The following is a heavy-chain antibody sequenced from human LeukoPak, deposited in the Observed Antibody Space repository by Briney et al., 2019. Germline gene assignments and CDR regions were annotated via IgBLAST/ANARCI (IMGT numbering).Heavy chain of an antibody. CDR2: IYYSGST. D-gene: IGHD3-10*01. V-gene: IGHV4-39*07. CDR1: GGSISSSSYY. J-gene: IGHJ3*02. CDR3: ARGIDGEPDAFDI. Sequence: SETLSLTCTVSGGSISSSSYYWGWIRQPPWKGLEWIGSIYYSGSTYYNPSLKRRVTISLDTSKNQFSLKLSSVTAADTAVYSCARGIDGEPDAFDIWGQGTMVTVSS.